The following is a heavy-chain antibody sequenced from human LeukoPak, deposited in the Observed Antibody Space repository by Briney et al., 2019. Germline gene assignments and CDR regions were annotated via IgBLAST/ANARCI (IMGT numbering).Heavy chain of an antibody. D-gene: IGHD6-13*01. V-gene: IGHV4-59*12. CDR1: GGSISSYY. CDR2: IYYSGST. Sequence: PSETLSLTCTVSGGSISSYYWSWIRQPPGKGLEWIGYIYYSGSTNYNPSLKSRVTISVDTSKNQFSLKLSSATAADTAVYYCAGGDSSSMFDVWGQGTMVTVSS. CDR3: AGGDSSSMFDV. J-gene: IGHJ3*01.